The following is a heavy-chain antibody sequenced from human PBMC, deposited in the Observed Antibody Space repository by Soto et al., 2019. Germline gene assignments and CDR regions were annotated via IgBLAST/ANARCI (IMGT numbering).Heavy chain of an antibody. Sequence: QVQLVQSGAEVKKPGAAVKVSCKASGHTFTSYGISWVRQAPGQGLEWMGWISAYNGHPKYAQKLQGRVTMTTVTSTRPAYMELTSLRSDDTSVYYCAREDPASLNWGQGTLVTVSS. V-gene: IGHV1-18*01. J-gene: IGHJ4*02. D-gene: IGHD2-2*01. CDR2: ISAYNGHP. CDR1: GHTFTSYG. CDR3: AREDPASLN.